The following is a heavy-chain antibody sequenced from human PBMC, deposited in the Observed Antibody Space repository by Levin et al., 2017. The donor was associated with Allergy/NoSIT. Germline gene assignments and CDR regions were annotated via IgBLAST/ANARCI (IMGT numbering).Heavy chain of an antibody. D-gene: IGHD6-13*01. CDR2: INPNSGGT. CDR1: GYTFTGYY. J-gene: IGHJ4*02. CDR3: ARDHSSSWYGGLDY. Sequence: KAGESLKISCKASGYTFTGYYFHWVRQAPGQGLEWMGWINPNSGGTKSAQKFQGRVTMTRDTSISTAYMELSRLRSDDTAVYYCARDHSSSWYGGLDYWGQGTLVTVSS. V-gene: IGHV1-2*02.